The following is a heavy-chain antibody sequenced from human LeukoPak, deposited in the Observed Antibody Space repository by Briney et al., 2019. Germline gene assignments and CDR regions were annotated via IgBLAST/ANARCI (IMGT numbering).Heavy chain of an antibody. J-gene: IGHJ4*02. V-gene: IGHV3-23*01. CDR2: IRSSGEST. CDR3: ARVLREGSSSDYYFDY. D-gene: IGHD6-6*01. Sequence: QTGGSLRLSCAASGFYFSSYAMIWVRPAPGKGREWVSGIRSSGESTYYADSLRGRLTISRYNAKNSLYLQINSLRAEDTAVYYCARVLREGSSSDYYFDYWGQGTLVTVSS. CDR1: GFYFSSYA.